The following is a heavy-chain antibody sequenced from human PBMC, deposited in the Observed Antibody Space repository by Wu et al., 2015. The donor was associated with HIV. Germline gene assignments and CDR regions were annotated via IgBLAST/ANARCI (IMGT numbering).Heavy chain of an antibody. CDR3: ARRRYKFGAVNQYNDGFDY. V-gene: IGHV4-38-2*02. Sequence: QVQLQESGPGLVKPSETLSLTCTVSGYSITSGFYWGWIRQPPGKGLEFIGSISHSGTTYYSPSLKSRVTISVDTSKNHFSLILSSVTDADTAVYYCARRRYKFGAVNQYNDGFDYWGQGTLVTSPQ. CDR1: GYSITSGFY. D-gene: IGHD3-10*01. J-gene: IGHJ4*01. CDR2: ISHSGTT.